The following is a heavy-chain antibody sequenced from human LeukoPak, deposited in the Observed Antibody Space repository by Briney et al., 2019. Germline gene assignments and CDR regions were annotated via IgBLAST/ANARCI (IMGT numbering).Heavy chain of an antibody. D-gene: IGHD3-10*01. CDR2: ISNSGGST. Sequence: RGSLRLSCAASGFTFSSYAMSWVRQAPGKGLEWVSVISNSGGSTFYADSVKGRFTISRDNSKNTLYLQMNSLRAEDTAVYYCAKRASGSGTSLYYFDYWGQGTLVAGSS. V-gene: IGHV3-23*01. CDR3: AKRASGSGTSLYYFDY. J-gene: IGHJ4*02. CDR1: GFTFSSYA.